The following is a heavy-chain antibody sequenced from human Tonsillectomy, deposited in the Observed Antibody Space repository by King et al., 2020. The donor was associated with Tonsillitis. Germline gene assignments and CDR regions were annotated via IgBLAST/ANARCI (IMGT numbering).Heavy chain of an antibody. CDR3: ARVAAVAGTYYYYGMDV. V-gene: IGHV4-59*01. D-gene: IGHD6-19*01. CDR2: IYYSGST. J-gene: IGHJ6*02. CDR1: GGSISSYY. Sequence: QVQLQESGPGLVKPSETLSLICTVSGGSISSYYWSWIRQPPGKGLEWIGYIYYSGSTNYNPSLKSRVTISVDTSKDQFSLKLSSVTAADTAVYYCARVAAVAGTYYYYGMDVWGQGTTVTVSS.